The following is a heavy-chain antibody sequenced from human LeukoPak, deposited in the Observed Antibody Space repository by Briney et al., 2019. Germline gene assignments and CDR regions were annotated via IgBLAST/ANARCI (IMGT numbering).Heavy chain of an antibody. CDR2: INPNSGGT. D-gene: IGHD3-9*01. J-gene: IGHJ4*02. CDR3: ARVPYYDILTGYNPSDY. Sequence: EASVKVSCKASGYTFTGYYMHWVRQAPGQGLEWMGWINPNSGGTNYAQKFQGRVTMTRDTSISTAYMELSRLRSDDTAVYYCARVPYYDILTGYNPSDYWGQGTLVTVSS. V-gene: IGHV1-2*02. CDR1: GYTFTGYY.